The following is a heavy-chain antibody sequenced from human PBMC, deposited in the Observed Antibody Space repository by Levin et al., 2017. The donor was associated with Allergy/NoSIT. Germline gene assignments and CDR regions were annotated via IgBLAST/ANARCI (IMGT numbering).Heavy chain of an antibody. J-gene: IGHJ3*02. CDR3: ARLGIAAAERISHAFDI. D-gene: IGHD6-13*01. CDR2: IYPGDSDT. CDR1: GYSFTSYW. V-gene: IGHV5-51*01. Sequence: GESLKISCKGSGYSFTSYWIGWVRQMPGKGLEWMGIIYPGDSDTRYSPSFQGQVTISADKSISTAYLQWSSLKASDTAMYYCARLGIAAAERISHAFDIWGQGTMVTVSS.